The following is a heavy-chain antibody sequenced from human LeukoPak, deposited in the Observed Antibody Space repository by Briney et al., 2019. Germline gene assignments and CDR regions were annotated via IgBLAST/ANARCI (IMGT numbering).Heavy chain of an antibody. J-gene: IGHJ6*02. V-gene: IGHV4-59*08. D-gene: IGHD3-9*01. CDR2: IYYSGST. CDR1: GGSISSYY. Sequence: PSETLSLTCPVSGGSISSYYWSWIRQPPGKGLEWIGYIYYSGSTNYNPSLKSRVTISVDTSKNQFSLRLSSVTAADTAVYYCARTYYDILTGYSNYGMDVWGQGTTVTVSS. CDR3: ARTYYDILTGYSNYGMDV.